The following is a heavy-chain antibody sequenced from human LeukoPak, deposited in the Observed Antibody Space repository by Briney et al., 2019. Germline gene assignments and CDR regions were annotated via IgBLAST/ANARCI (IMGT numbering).Heavy chain of an antibody. D-gene: IGHD4-23*01. J-gene: IGHJ6*03. CDR3: AKGVSPDRPYYYYYYYMDV. V-gene: IGHV3-43*02. CDR1: GFTFGDYA. Sequence: GGSLRLSCAASGFTFGDYAMHWVRQAPGKGLEWVSLISGDGGSTYYADSVKGRFTISRDNSKNSLYLQMNSLRTEDTALYYCAKGVSPDRPYYYYYYYMDVWGKGTTVTVSS. CDR2: ISGDGGST.